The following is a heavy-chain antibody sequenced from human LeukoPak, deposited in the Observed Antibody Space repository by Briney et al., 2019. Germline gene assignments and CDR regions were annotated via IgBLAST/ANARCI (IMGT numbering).Heavy chain of an antibody. V-gene: IGHV4-34*01. CDR2: INHSGST. J-gene: IGHJ3*02. D-gene: IGHD4-17*01. CDR3: ARTTVTTSAAFDI. CDR1: GGSFSGYY. Sequence: SETLSLTCAVYGGSFSGYYWSWIRRPPGKGLEWIGEINHSGSTNSNPSLKSRVTISLDTSKNQFSLKLSSVTAADTAVYYCARTTVTTSAAFDIWGQGTMVTVSS.